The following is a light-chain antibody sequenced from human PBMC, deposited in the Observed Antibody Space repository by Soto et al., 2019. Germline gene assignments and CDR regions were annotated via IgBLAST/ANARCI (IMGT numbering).Light chain of an antibody. Sequence: DIQMTQSPSSLSASVGDRVTITCQASQDITNYLNWYQQKPGKAPKLLIPDASNLETGVPSRFSGSGSGTDFTFTISSLQPEDIATYYCQQFENVPYTFGQGTKLEIK. CDR1: QDITNY. CDR3: QQFENVPYT. J-gene: IGKJ2*01. CDR2: DAS. V-gene: IGKV1-33*01.